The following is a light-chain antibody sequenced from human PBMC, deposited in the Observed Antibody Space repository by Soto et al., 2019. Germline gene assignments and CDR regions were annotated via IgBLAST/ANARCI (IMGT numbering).Light chain of an antibody. CDR2: GAS. J-gene: IGKJ4*01. CDR1: QSVSSNY. CDR3: QQYGRSPRT. V-gene: IGKV3-20*01. Sequence: EIVLTQSPGTLSLSPGERATLSCRASQSVSSNYLAWYQQKPGQAPRLLIYGASSRATGIPDRFSGSGSETDFTLTISRLEPEDFAVYYCQQYGRSPRTFGGGTKVEIK.